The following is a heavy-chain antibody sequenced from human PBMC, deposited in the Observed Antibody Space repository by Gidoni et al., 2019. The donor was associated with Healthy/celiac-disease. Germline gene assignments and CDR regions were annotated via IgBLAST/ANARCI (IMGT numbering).Heavy chain of an antibody. D-gene: IGHD1-26*01. CDR2: IIPIFGTA. J-gene: IGHJ5*02. CDR1: GGTVSSYA. Sequence: QVQLVQSGAEVKKPGSSGQVSCKASGGTVSSYAISWVLQAPGQGLEWMGGIIPIFGTANYEQKFQGRGTRTADESTSTAYMKLSSLRSEDTAVYYCARGQVGAGRFDPWGKGTLVTVSS. CDR3: ARGQVGAGRFDP. V-gene: IGHV1-69*01.